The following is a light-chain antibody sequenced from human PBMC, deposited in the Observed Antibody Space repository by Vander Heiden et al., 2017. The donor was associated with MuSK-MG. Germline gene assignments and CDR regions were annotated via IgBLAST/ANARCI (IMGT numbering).Light chain of an antibody. CDR1: QCINTY. J-gene: IGKJ1*01. CDR2: DAS. Sequence: DIQMTQSPSSLSAHVGDRVTISCRASQCINTYIGWYQQKPGKAPKLLIYDASIMQTGGPSRFSGSGCGTDYTLTISSRQQEDFAAYYCQQNNVSTPWTFGQGTKVEIK. V-gene: IGKV1-39*01. CDR3: QQNNVSTPWT.